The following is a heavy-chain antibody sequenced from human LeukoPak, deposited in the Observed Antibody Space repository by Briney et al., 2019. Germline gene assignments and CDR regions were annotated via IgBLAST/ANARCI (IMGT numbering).Heavy chain of an antibody. D-gene: IGHD1-1*01. Sequence: PGGSLRLSCAASGFTFDDYAMHWVRQAPGKGLEWVSGISWNSGSIGYADSVKGRFTISRDNAKNSLYLQMNSLRAEDTALCYCTRGAGTTDYWGQGTLVTVSS. V-gene: IGHV3-9*01. J-gene: IGHJ4*02. CDR1: GFTFDDYA. CDR3: TRGAGTTDY. CDR2: ISWNSGSI.